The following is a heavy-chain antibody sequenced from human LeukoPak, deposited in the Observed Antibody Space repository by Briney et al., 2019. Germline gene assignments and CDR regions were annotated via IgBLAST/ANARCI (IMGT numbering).Heavy chain of an antibody. CDR2: IYHSGST. J-gene: IGHJ4*02. CDR1: GYSISSGYY. D-gene: IGHD3-22*01. Sequence: SETLSLTCAVSGYSISSGYYWGWIRQPPGKGLEWIGSIYHSGSTYYNPSLKRRVTISVDTSKNQSSLKLSSVTAADTAVYYCARYLRSYYDSSGYYYFDYWGQGTLVTVSS. CDR3: ARYLRSYYDSSGYYYFDY. V-gene: IGHV4-38-2*01.